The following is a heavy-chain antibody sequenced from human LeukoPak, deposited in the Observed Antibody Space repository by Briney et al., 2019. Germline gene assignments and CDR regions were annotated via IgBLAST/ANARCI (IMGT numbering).Heavy chain of an antibody. J-gene: IGHJ4*02. D-gene: IGHD6-13*01. Sequence: SETLSLTCAVYGGSFGGYYWSWIRQPPGKGLEWIGEINHSGSTNYNTSLKSRVTISVDTSKNQFSLKLSSVTAADTAVYYCARPGAAAGTFDYWGQGTLVTVSS. V-gene: IGHV4-34*01. CDR1: GGSFGGYY. CDR2: INHSGST. CDR3: ARPGAAAGTFDY.